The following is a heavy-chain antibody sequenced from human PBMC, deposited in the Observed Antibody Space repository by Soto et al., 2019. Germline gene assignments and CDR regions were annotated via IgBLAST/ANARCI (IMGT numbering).Heavy chain of an antibody. D-gene: IGHD6-6*01. J-gene: IGHJ5*02. CDR1: CGSISSSTYY. Sequence: SEILSLTCTVSCGSISSSTYYWDWIRQPPGKGLEWIGAMYYTGNKNYNPSLESRVTMSVDTSKNQFSLKLSSVTPTDTAVYYCARRSSSSLGSLFDPWGRGILVTVSS. CDR2: MYYTGNK. CDR3: ARRSSSSLGSLFDP. V-gene: IGHV4-39*01.